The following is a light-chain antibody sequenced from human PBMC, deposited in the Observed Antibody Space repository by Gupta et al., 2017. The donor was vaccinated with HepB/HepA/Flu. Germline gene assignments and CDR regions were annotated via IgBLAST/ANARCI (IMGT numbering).Light chain of an antibody. CDR1: QSVSIY. CDR3: QQRSDWPPAIT. V-gene: IGKV3-11*01. J-gene: IGKJ5*01. Sequence: EIVFTQSPATLSLSPWERATLSCRASQSVSIYLAWYQQKPGQAPRLLIYDASNRATGIPARFSGSGSGTDFTLTISSLEPEDFAVYYCQQRSDWPPAITFGQGTRLEIK. CDR2: DAS.